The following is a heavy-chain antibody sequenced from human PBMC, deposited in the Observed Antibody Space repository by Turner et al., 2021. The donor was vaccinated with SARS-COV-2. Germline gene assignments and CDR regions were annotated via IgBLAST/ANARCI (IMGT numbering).Heavy chain of an antibody. Sequence: QLQLQESGPGLVKPSETLSLTCTVSGGSISSSGYYWGWIRQPPGKGLEWIGNFYYSGSTYYNPSLKSRVTISVDTSKNQFSLKLSSVTAADTAVYYCAGQLWLRGLFDYWGQGTLVTVSS. CDR2: FYYSGST. D-gene: IGHD5-18*01. J-gene: IGHJ4*02. CDR1: GGSISSSGYY. CDR3: AGQLWLRGLFDY. V-gene: IGHV4-39*01.